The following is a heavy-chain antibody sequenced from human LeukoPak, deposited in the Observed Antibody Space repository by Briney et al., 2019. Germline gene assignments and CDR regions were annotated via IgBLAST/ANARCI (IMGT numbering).Heavy chain of an antibody. Sequence: GGSLRLSCAASGFTFGDYGMHWFRQAPGKGLEWVSGISWNSGSIGYSDSVKGRFTISRDNAKNSLYLQLNSLRPEDTALYYCAKAGNYSDTTGHPGEDAFDMWGQGTMVTVSS. J-gene: IGHJ3*02. V-gene: IGHV3-9*01. CDR2: ISWNSGSI. D-gene: IGHD3-22*01. CDR1: GFTFGDYG. CDR3: AKAGNYSDTTGHPGEDAFDM.